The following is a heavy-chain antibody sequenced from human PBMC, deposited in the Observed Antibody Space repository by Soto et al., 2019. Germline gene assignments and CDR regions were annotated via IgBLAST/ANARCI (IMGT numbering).Heavy chain of an antibody. J-gene: IGHJ4*02. CDR1: GGTFSSYA. D-gene: IGHD6-13*01. Sequence: SVKVSCKASGGTFSSYAISWVRQAPGQGLEWMGGIIPIFGTANYAQKFQGRVTITADKSTSTAYMELSSLRSEDTAVYYCAAATSAPNSSSSSLGQFDYWGQGTLVTVSS. V-gene: IGHV1-69*06. CDR3: AAATSAPNSSSSSLGQFDY. CDR2: IIPIFGTA.